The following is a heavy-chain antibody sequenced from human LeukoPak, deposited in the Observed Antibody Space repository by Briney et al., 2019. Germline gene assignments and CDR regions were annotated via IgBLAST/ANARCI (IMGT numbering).Heavy chain of an antibody. Sequence: GGSLRLSCTASGFAFDEHGMSWVRQVPGKWLEWVSGINLGGGSTGYADPLRGRFSISRDNAKNSLYLQMDSLRAEDTALYYCARAPITSPFYFDYWGQGTLVTVSS. V-gene: IGHV3-20*04. CDR1: GFAFDEHG. J-gene: IGHJ4*02. CDR2: INLGGGST. CDR3: ARAPITSPFYFDY. D-gene: IGHD2-2*01.